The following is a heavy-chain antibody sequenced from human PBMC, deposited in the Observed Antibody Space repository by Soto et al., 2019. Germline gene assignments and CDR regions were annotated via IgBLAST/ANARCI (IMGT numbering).Heavy chain of an antibody. Sequence: SETLSLTCTVSGASISRYYWSWIRQSPGKGLEWIGYMYYSGNANYNPSLRSRITISVDTSKNQFSLNLNSVTAADTAVYYCARGGSGSYYMVIDYWGQGTLVTVSS. J-gene: IGHJ4*02. CDR1: GASISRYY. V-gene: IGHV4-59*01. CDR2: MYYSGNA. D-gene: IGHD3-10*01. CDR3: ARGGSGSYYMVIDY.